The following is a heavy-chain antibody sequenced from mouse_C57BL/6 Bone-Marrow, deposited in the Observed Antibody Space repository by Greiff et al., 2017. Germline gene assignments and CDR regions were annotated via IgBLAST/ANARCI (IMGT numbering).Heavy chain of an antibody. V-gene: IGHV3-6*01. CDR2: ISYDGSN. Sequence: EVKLQESGPGLVKPSQSLSLTCSVTGYSITSGYYWNWIRQFPGNKLERMGYISYDGSNNYNPTLKNRISITRDTSQNQFFLKLNSVTTEDTATYYCASHYCGSSWDYWGQGTTLTVSS. D-gene: IGHD1-1*01. J-gene: IGHJ2*01. CDR3: ASHYCGSSWDY. CDR1: GYSITSGYY.